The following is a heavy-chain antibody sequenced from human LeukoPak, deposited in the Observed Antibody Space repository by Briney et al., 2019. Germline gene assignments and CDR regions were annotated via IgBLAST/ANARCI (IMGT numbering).Heavy chain of an antibody. V-gene: IGHV1-18*01. CDR2: ISAYTGNT. J-gene: IGHJ4*02. D-gene: IGHD4-17*01. CDR1: GDTFTSNG. CDR3: ARESNTVTTRYFDY. Sequence: ASVKVSCKASGDTFTSNGISWVRQAPGQGLEWMGWISAYTGNTNYAQKLQGRVTMTTDTSTSTAYMELRTLRSDDTAVYYCARESNTVTTRYFDYWGQGTLVTVSS.